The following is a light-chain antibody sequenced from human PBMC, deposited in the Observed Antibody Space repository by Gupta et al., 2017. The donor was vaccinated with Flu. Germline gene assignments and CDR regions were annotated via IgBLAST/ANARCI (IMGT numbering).Light chain of an antibody. Sequence: QSVFTQPVSASETPGQRVTISCSGGSSNIGENPVFWYQQFPGTAPTLLISENNQRPSGVPDRFSASKSGTSASLVIGGLRSEDEADYYCAVWDDRLSSWVFGGGTKLTVL. CDR2: ENN. CDR1: SSNIGENP. V-gene: IGLV1-47*01. CDR3: AVWDDRLSSWV. J-gene: IGLJ3*02.